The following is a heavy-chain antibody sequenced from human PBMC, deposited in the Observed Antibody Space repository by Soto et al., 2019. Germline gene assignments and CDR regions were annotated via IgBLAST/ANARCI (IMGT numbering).Heavy chain of an antibody. CDR1: GFSLSTNGMR. CDR2: IDWDDGK. Sequence: VSGPTLVNPTQTLTLTCTFSGFSLSTNGMRVSWIRQPPGKALEWLARIDWDDGKFYTTSLKTRLTISKDTSKNLVVLTMTNMDPADTATYYCARSPPPYYYDSSGYTFDSWGQGTPVTVSS. V-gene: IGHV2-70*04. J-gene: IGHJ4*02. CDR3: ARSPPPYYYDSSGYTFDS. D-gene: IGHD3-22*01.